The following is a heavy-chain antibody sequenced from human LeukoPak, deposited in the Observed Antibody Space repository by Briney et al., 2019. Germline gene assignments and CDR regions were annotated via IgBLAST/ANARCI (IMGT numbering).Heavy chain of an antibody. CDR3: ARGIRSYYDILTGSIYYYYGMDV. CDR2: MNPNSGNT. J-gene: IGHJ6*02. D-gene: IGHD3-9*01. V-gene: IGHV1-8*02. Sequence: GASVKVSCKASGYTFTSYAMNWVRQAPGQGLEWMGWMNPNSGNTGYAQKFQGRVTMTRNTSISTAYMELSSLRSEDTAVYYCARGIRSYYDILTGSIYYYYGMDVWGQGTTVTVSS. CDR1: GYTFTSYA.